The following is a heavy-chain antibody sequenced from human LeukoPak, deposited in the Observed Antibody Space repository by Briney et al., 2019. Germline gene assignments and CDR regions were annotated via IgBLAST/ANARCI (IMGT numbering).Heavy chain of an antibody. V-gene: IGHV4-31*03. Sequence: SETLSLTCTVSGGSISRGGYYWSWIRQHPGKGLKWIGYIYDSRSTYYNPSLKSRVTISVDTSKNQFSLKLSSVSAADTAVYYCAGLRGRPHAFDIWGQGTVVTVSS. CDR1: GGSISRGGYY. CDR3: AGLRGRPHAFDI. J-gene: IGHJ3*02. D-gene: IGHD5-12*01. CDR2: IYDSRST.